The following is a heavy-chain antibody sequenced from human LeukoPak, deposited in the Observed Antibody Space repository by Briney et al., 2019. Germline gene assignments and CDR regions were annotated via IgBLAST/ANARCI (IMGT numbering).Heavy chain of an antibody. CDR3: TRETSSRYFDY. CDR2: ISAYNGNT. V-gene: IGHV1-18*01. CDR1: GYTFTSYG. J-gene: IGHJ4*02. Sequence: ASVKVSCTASGYTFTSYGISWVRQAPGQGLEWMGWISAYNGNTNYAQKLQGRVTMTTDTSTSTAYMELRSLRSDDTAVYYCTRETSSRYFDYWGQGTLVTVSS.